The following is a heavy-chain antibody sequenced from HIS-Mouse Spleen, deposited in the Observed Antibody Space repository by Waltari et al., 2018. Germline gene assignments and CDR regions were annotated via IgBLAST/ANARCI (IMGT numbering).Heavy chain of an antibody. CDR2: ISYSGST. CDR3: AREIPYSSSWYDWYFDL. Sequence: QLQLQESGPGLVKPSETLSPTCTVSGCSISSSSYYWGSTRHPPGKGLEWIGSISYSGSTYYNPSLKSRVTISVDTSKNQFSLKLSSVTAADTAVYYCAREIPYSSSWYDWYFDLWGRGTLVTVSS. J-gene: IGHJ2*01. V-gene: IGHV4-39*07. D-gene: IGHD6-13*01. CDR1: GCSISSSSYY.